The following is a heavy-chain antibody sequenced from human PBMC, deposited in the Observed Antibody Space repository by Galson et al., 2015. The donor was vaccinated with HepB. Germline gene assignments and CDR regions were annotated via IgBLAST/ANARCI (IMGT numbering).Heavy chain of an antibody. D-gene: IGHD6-13*01. CDR2: IRYDGSNK. CDR1: GFTFSSYG. Sequence: SLRLSCAASGFTFSSYGMHWVCQAPGKGLEWVAFIRYDGSNKYYADSVKGRFTISRDNSKNTLYLQMNSLRAEDTAVYYCARELASSWYSIADYWGQGTLVTVSS. CDR3: ARELASSWYSIADY. V-gene: IGHV3-30*02. J-gene: IGHJ4*02.